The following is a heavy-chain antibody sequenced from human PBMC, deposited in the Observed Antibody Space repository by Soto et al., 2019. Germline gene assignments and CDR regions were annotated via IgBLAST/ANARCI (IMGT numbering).Heavy chain of an antibody. CDR2: INHSGFT. V-gene: IGHV4-34*01. CDR3: ARGHGRFAH. CDR1: GGSFTGYY. J-gene: IGHJ4*02. Sequence: KPSETLSLTCDVSGGSFTGYYWSWIRQSPGKGLEWIGEINHSGFTNYNPSLTGRVTISLDTSKSQFSLKLSSLTAADTAFYFCARGHGRFAHWGQGTLVTVSS.